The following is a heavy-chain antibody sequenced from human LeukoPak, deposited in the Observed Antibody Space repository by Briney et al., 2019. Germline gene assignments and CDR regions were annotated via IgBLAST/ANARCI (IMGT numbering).Heavy chain of an antibody. CDR3: ARDAHLIAVAGIDY. J-gene: IGHJ4*02. V-gene: IGHV3-21*01. D-gene: IGHD6-19*01. CDR1: GFTFSSYS. CDR2: ISSSSSYI. Sequence: GGSLGLSCAASGFTFSSYSMNWVRQAPGKALDGFSSISSSSSYIYYADSVKGRFTIARDNAKNSLYLRMNSLRAEDTAVYYCARDAHLIAVAGIDYWGQGTLVTVSS.